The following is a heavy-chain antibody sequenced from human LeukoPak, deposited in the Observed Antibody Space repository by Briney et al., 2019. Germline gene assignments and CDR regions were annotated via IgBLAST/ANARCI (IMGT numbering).Heavy chain of an antibody. CDR3: ARGGWLLPYYYGMDV. J-gene: IGHJ6*02. V-gene: IGHV4-34*01. CDR1: GGSFSGYY. CDR2: INHSGST. Sequence: SETLSLTCAVYGGSFSGYYWSWIRQPPGKGLEWIGEINHSGSTNYNPSLKSRVTISVDTSKNRFSLKLSSVTAADTAVYYCARGGWLLPYYYGMDVWGQGTTVTVSS. D-gene: IGHD2-21*01.